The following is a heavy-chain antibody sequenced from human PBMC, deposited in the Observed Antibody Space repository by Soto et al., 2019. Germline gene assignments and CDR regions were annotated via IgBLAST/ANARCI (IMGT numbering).Heavy chain of an antibody. CDR3: AAIVVVPAAIARAPYYMDV. D-gene: IGHD2-2*02. CDR2: FVVGSGNT. Sequence: GASVKVSCKASGFTFTSSAMQWVRQARGQRLEVIGWFVVGSGNTNYAQKFQERVTITRDMSTSTAYMELSSLRSEDTAVYYCAAIVVVPAAIARAPYYMDVWGKGTTVTVSS. J-gene: IGHJ6*03. CDR1: GFTFTSSA. V-gene: IGHV1-58*02.